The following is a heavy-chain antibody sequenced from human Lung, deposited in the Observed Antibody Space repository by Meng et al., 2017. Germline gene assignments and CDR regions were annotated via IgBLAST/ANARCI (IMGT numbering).Heavy chain of an antibody. Sequence: QVALVQSGVGEKTPGASVKVSCKASGYTFTSDINWVRQATGQGLEWMGWMNPKSGNTGYAQKFQGRVTMTRDTSISTAYMELSSLRSEDTAVYYCARGSVGEYCSGGGSCYHFDRWGQGTLVTVSS. CDR3: ARGSVGEYCSGGGSCYHFDR. J-gene: IGHJ4*02. CDR2: MNPKSGNT. V-gene: IGHV1-8*01. CDR1: GYTFTSD. D-gene: IGHD2-15*01.